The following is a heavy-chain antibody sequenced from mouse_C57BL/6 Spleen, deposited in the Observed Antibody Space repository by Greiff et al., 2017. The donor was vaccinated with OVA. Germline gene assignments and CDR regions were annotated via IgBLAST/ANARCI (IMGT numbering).Heavy chain of an antibody. CDR3: ARSGFYYDYDGL. V-gene: IGHV1-82*01. CDR2: IYPGDGDT. CDR1: GYAFSSSW. D-gene: IGHD2-4*01. J-gene: IGHJ1*03. Sequence: QVQLKQSGPELVKPGASVKISCKASGYAFSSSWMNWVKQRPGKGLEWIGRIYPGDGDTNYNGKFKGKATLTADKSSSTAYMQLSSLTSEDSAVYFCARSGFYYDYDGLWGTGTTVTVSS.